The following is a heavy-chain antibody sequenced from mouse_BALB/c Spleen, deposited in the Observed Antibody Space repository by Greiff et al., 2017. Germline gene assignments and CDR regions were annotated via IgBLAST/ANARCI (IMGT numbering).Heavy chain of an antibody. CDR1: GFSLTSYG. D-gene: IGHD1-1*01. CDR3: ARPPSTVVEGYAMDY. Sequence: QVQLQQSGPGLVQPSQSLSITCTVSGFSLTSYGVHWVRQSPGKGLEWLGVIWSGGSTDYNAAFISRLSISKDNSKSQVFFKMNSLQANDTAIYYCARPPSTVVEGYAMDYWGQGTSVTVSS. CDR2: IWSGGST. J-gene: IGHJ4*01. V-gene: IGHV2-2*02.